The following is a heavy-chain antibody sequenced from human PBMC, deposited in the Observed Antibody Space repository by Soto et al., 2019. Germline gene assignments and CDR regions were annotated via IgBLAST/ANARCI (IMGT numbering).Heavy chain of an antibody. V-gene: IGHV3-23*01. D-gene: IGHD4-17*01. Sequence: GGSLRLSCAASGFTFSTYAMTWVRQAPGKGLEWVSTLTASGESTYYADSVKGRFTISRDNSKNTLYLQMNSLRAEDTAVYYCAKDYYGDYEGYYYYMDVWGKGTTVTVSS. J-gene: IGHJ6*03. CDR3: AKDYYGDYEGYYYYMDV. CDR1: GFTFSTYA. CDR2: LTASGEST.